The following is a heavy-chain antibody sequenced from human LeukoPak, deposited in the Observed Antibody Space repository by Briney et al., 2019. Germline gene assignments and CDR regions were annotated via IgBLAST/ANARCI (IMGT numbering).Heavy chain of an antibody. Sequence: GGSLRLSCAASEFTFSSYWMSWVRQAPGKGLEWVANIKQDGSEKYYVDSVKGRFTISRDNAKNSLYLQMNSLRAEDTAVYYCARDDEYCSSTSCYPNNWFDPWGQGTLVTVSS. CDR3: ARDDEYCSSTSCYPNNWFDP. J-gene: IGHJ5*02. CDR2: IKQDGSEK. CDR1: EFTFSSYW. D-gene: IGHD2-2*01. V-gene: IGHV3-7*01.